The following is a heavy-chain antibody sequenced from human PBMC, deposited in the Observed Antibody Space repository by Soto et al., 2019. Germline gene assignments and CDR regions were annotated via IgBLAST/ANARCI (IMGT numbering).Heavy chain of an antibody. Sequence: QVQLVQSGPEVKKPGSSVKVSCKASGGAFTNYRISWVRQAPGQGLEWMGGIIPIFQTTNYAQKFQGRVTITVDESTTIAYMELTSLRSDDAAVYFCAGAVGNWHPFDPWGQGTLVTVSS. CDR2: IIPIFQTT. D-gene: IGHD1-1*01. V-gene: IGHV1-69*12. CDR1: GGAFTNYR. J-gene: IGHJ5*02. CDR3: AGAVGNWHPFDP.